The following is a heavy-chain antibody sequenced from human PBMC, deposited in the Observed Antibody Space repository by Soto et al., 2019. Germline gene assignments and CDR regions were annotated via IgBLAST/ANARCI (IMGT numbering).Heavy chain of an antibody. CDR3: AREVYYDSSGYRSYYFDY. V-gene: IGHV3-53*01. Sequence: LRLSCAASGFTVSSNYMSWVRQAPGKGLEWVSVIYSGGSTYYADSVKGRFTISRDNSKNTLYLQMNSLRAEDTAVYYCAREVYYDSSGYRSYYFDYWGQGILVTVSS. D-gene: IGHD3-22*01. J-gene: IGHJ4*02. CDR1: GFTVSSNY. CDR2: IYSGGST.